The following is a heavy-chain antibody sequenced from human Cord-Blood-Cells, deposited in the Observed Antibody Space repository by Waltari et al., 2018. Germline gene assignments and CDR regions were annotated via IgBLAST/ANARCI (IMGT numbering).Heavy chain of an antibody. CDR3: AREPYDILTGYYFDY. J-gene: IGHJ4*02. V-gene: IGHV4-4*07. CDR1: GGSISSYY. CDR2: LYTSGGT. Sequence: QVQLQESGPGLVKPSETLSLTCTVPGGSISSYYWSWIRQPAGKGLAWIGRLYTSGGTNYNPSLKSRVTMSVDTSKNQFSLKLSSVTAADTAVYYCAREPYDILTGYYFDYWGQGTLVTVSS. D-gene: IGHD3-9*01.